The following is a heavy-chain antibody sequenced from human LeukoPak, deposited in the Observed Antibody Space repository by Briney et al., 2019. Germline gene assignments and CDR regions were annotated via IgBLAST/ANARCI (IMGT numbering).Heavy chain of an antibody. Sequence: GGSLRLSCAASGFTFSSYSMNWVRQAPGKGLEWVSYISSSGSTIYYADSVKGRFTISRDNAKNSLYLQMNSLRAEDTAVYYCARGIMSRLGVRGVNWGQGTLVTVSS. CDR2: ISSSGSTI. V-gene: IGHV3-48*04. CDR1: GFTFSSYS. J-gene: IGHJ4*02. D-gene: IGHD3-10*01. CDR3: ARGIMSRLGVRGVN.